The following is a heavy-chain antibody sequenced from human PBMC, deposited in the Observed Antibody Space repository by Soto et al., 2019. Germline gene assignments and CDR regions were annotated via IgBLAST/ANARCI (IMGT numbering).Heavy chain of an antibody. CDR3: ATGYYDGSGYHGDDAFDT. CDR1: GFTVSNAW. V-gene: IGHV3-15*01. J-gene: IGHJ3*02. Sequence: EVQLVESGGGLVKPGGSLKVACEASGFTVSNAWMIWVRQAPGKGLEWVGRVKRKTDGGTIDHAAPGKGRFTIPRDDSKNTLYLQMNSLKTEDTAVYYCATGYYDGSGYHGDDAFDTWGQGTMVTVSS. CDR2: VKRKTDGGTI. D-gene: IGHD3-22*01.